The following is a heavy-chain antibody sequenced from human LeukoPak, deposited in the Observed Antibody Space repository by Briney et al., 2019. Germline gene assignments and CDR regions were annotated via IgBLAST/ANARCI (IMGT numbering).Heavy chain of an antibody. V-gene: IGHV3-23*01. CDR2: ISGSGGST. CDR3: AKQALRLFDY. CDR1: GFTFGDYA. D-gene: IGHD4-17*01. Sequence: GGSLRLSCTASGFTFGDYAMSWVRQAPGEGLEWVSAISGSGGSTYYADSVKGRFTISRDNSKNTLYLQMNSLRAEDTAVYYCAKQALRLFDYWGQGTLVTVSS. J-gene: IGHJ4*02.